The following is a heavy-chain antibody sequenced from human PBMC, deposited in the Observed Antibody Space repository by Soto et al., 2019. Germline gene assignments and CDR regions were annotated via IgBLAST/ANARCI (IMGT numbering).Heavy chain of an antibody. CDR1: GFTXXXXX. J-gene: IGHJ4*02. Sequence: GSXRLSCAAXGFTXXXXXXSWVRQAPGKGLEWVSTLSSSDTTFYADSVKGRFTIFRDNSKNTLYLQMNSLRAEDTALYFCAKDGGFDSSGYYIPFDYWGQGTLVTVSS. CDR3: AKDGGFDSSGYYIPFDY. CDR2: LSSSDTT. V-gene: IGHV3-23*01. D-gene: IGHD3-22*01.